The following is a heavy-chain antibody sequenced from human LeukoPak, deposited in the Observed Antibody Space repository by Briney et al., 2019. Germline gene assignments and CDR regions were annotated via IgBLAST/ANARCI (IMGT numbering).Heavy chain of an antibody. CDR1: GFTSTNLE. Sequence: GGSLRLSCAISGFTSTNLEMSWVRQAPGKGLEWISYISSSGNFIFYADSVKGRFTISRDNAKKSLYLQMNSLRVEDTAVYYCARLKDYASFDYWGQGTLVTVSS. CDR2: ISSSGNFI. D-gene: IGHD4-17*01. CDR3: ARLKDYASFDY. V-gene: IGHV3-48*03. J-gene: IGHJ4*02.